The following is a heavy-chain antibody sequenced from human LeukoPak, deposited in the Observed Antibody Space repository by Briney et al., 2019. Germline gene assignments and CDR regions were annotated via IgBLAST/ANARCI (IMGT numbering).Heavy chain of an antibody. J-gene: IGHJ4*02. Sequence: SVKASCKVSGASLTSHIMAWLRQAPGQGLEWMVLINPAVKTSNYAQKFQGRVTITAEESTNTAYMELTSLTSDDTAVYYCARVMRERHHFDSWGQGTLVIVSS. D-gene: IGHD1-26*01. V-gene: IGHV1-69*01. CDR3: ARVMRERHHFDS. CDR1: GASLTSHI. CDR2: INPAVKTS.